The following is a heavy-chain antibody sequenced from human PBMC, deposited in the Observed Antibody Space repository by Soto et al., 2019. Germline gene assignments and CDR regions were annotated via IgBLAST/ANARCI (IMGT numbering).Heavy chain of an antibody. Sequence: GGSLRLSCGASEFTFVTYGMHWVRQAPGKGLEWVAVIWYDGSHEYYGDSVKGRFTISRDNAKNSLYLQMNSLRAEDTAVYYCARHPERIAQIGWFDPWGQGTLVTVSS. J-gene: IGHJ5*02. D-gene: IGHD6-13*01. CDR1: EFTFVTYG. V-gene: IGHV3-33*08. CDR3: ARHPERIAQIGWFDP. CDR2: IWYDGSHE.